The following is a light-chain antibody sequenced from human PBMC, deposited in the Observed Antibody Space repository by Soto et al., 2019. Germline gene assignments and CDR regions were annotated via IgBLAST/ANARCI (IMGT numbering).Light chain of an antibody. J-gene: IGLJ3*02. Sequence: QAVVTQEPSLTVSPGGTVTLTCASSTGAVTSGYYPNWFQQKPGQAPRALLYSTTNKHSWTPARFSGSLLGGKAALTLSGVQPEDEADYYCLLFYGGAQRVFGVGTQLNVL. CDR2: STT. CDR3: LLFYGGAQRV. CDR1: TGAVTSGYY. V-gene: IGLV7-43*01.